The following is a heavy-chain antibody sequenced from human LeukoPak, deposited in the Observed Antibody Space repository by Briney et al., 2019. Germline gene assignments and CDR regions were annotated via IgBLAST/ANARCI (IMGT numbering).Heavy chain of an antibody. J-gene: IGHJ4*02. CDR2: ISGSGGST. CDR1: GFTFSSYA. D-gene: IGHD2-15*01. CDR3: AKAGDIVVVVAAMPRAPFDY. V-gene: IGHV3-23*01. Sequence: PGGSLRLSCAASGFTFSSYAMSWVRQAPGKGLEWVSAISGSGGSTYYADSVKGRVTISRDNSKNTLYLQMNSLRAEDTAVYYCAKAGDIVVVVAAMPRAPFDYWGQGTLVTVSS.